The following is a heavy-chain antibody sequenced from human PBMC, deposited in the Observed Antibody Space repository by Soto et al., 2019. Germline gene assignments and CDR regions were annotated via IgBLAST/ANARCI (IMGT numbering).Heavy chain of an antibody. D-gene: IGHD4-17*01. V-gene: IGHV3-30-3*01. J-gene: IGHJ4*02. CDR2: TSYEGYKK. CDR3: ARLSHYGDSSY. CDR1: GFTFSNYA. Sequence: QVQLVESGGGVVQPGRSLRLSCAASGFTFSNYAIHWVRQAPGKGLEWVAVTSYEGYKKYYADSVKGRCTISTDNSQNALFLQSNSLRVEDTAVYYCARLSHYGDSSYWGQGTLV.